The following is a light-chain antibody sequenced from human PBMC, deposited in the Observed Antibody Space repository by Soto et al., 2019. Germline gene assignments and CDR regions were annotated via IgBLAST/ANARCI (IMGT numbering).Light chain of an antibody. CDR1: QSVNNY. CDR3: QQYGSSPFT. Sequence: EIVLTQSPATLSLSPGERATLSCRASQSVNNYLAWYQQKPGQAPRLLIYGTSSRATGIPDRFSGSGSGTDFTLTITGLEPEDFAVYYCQQYGSSPFTFGPGTKVDIK. CDR2: GTS. V-gene: IGKV3-20*01. J-gene: IGKJ3*01.